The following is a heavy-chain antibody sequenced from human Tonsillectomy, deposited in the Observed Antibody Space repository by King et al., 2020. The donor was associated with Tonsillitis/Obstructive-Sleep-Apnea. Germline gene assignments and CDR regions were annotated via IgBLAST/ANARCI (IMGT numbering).Heavy chain of an antibody. CDR2: IYYSGCT. D-gene: IGHD1-14*01. CDR3: ARDPDDYMDV. J-gene: IGHJ6*03. V-gene: IGHV4-59*01. Sequence: VQLQESGPGLVKPSETLSLPCTVSGGSISSYYWSWFRQPPGRGLEWIGYIYYSGCTNYNTSLKSRVTISVDTSKNQFSLKLSSVNAADTAVYYCARDPDDYMDVWGKGTTVTVS. CDR1: GGSISSYY.